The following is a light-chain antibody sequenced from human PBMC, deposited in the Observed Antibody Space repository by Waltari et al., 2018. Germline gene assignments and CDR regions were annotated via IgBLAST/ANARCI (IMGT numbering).Light chain of an antibody. J-gene: IGLJ1*01. Sequence: SYELTQPPSVSVSPGQTASITCSGDKLGDKYACWYQQKPGQSPVLVIYQDSKRPSGSPGRFSGSNSGNTATLTISGTQAMDEADYYCQAWDSSTKVFGTGTKVTVL. CDR3: QAWDSSTKV. V-gene: IGLV3-1*01. CDR2: QDS. CDR1: KLGDKY.